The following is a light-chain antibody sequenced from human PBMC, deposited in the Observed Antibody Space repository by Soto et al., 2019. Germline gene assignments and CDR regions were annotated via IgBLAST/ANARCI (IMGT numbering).Light chain of an antibody. V-gene: IGKV1-8*01. CDR1: QGISSY. Sequence: AIRMTQSPSSFSASTGDRVTITCRASQGISSYLAWYQQKPGKAPKLLIYAASPLQSGVPSTFSGSGSGTDFTLTISCLQSSDFATCYCKQYDSDHLFSFGPGTKVDIK. J-gene: IGKJ3*01. CDR3: KQYDSDHLFS. CDR2: AAS.